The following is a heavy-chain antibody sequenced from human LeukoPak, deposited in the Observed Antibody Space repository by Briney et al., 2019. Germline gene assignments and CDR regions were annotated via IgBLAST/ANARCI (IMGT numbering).Heavy chain of an antibody. J-gene: IGHJ6*03. V-gene: IGHV3-23*01. CDR2: ITGSGGWT. CDR1: GLTFSNYA. CDR3: ARDGRYSSSWHQYYYYMDV. D-gene: IGHD6-13*01. Sequence: GGSLRLSCAASGLTFSNYAMMWLRQAPGKGLEWVSAITGSGGWTLYADSVKGRFTISRDNSKNTLYLQMNSLRAEDTAVYYCARDGRYSSSWHQYYYYMDVWGKGTTVTVSS.